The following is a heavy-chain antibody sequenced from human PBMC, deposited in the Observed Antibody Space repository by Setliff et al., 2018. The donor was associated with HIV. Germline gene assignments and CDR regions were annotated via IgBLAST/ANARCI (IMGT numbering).Heavy chain of an antibody. CDR2: IHYSGNS. D-gene: IGHD3-3*01. CDR3: ARGLSIFGVATPGFYSFMDV. V-gene: IGHV4-59*11. CDR1: GGSITGHY. J-gene: IGHJ6*03. Sequence: SETLSLTCTVSGGSITGHYWSWIRQPPGKGLEWIGYIHYSGNSNYNPSLKSRVSISLDTSKKQVSLKLNSVTAADTAVYYCARGLSIFGVATPGFYSFMDVWGKGTTVTVSS.